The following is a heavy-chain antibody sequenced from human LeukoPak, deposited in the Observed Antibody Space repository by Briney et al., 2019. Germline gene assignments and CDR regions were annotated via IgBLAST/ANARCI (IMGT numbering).Heavy chain of an antibody. Sequence: ASVKVSCKASGYTFANYDINWVRQATGQGLEWMGWMNPNSGYTGYAQKFQGRVTMTRHTSMSTAYMELISLRSEDAAVYYCARTPSSSGLVWFDYWGQGTLVAVSS. J-gene: IGHJ4*02. CDR2: MNPNSGYT. CDR3: ARTPSSSGLVWFDY. CDR1: GYTFANYD. V-gene: IGHV1-8*01. D-gene: IGHD6-19*01.